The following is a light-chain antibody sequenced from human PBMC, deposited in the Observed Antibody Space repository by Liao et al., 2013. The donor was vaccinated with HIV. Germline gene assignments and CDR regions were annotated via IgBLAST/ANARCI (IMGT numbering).Light chain of an antibody. CDR2: SDS. V-gene: IGLV3-21*04. Sequence: SYVMTQPPSVSVAPGKTARITCGGNNIGSKSVHWYQQKPGQAPVLVIYSDSDRPSGIPERFSGSNSGNTATLTISGTPAMDEADYYCQVWDGSSDHPFVLFGGGTKLTVL. CDR1: NIGSKS. J-gene: IGLJ3*02. CDR3: QVWDGSSDHPFVL.